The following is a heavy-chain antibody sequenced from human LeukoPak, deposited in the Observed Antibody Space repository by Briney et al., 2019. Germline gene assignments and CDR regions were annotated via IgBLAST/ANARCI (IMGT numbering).Heavy chain of an antibody. CDR1: GFTFSRYA. Sequence: GRSLRLSCAASGFTFSRYAFHWVRQAPGKGLEWVAVISYDGTNQYYADSVKGRFTISKDNSKNTLYLQISSLRSDDTAVYYCAREGEATKFCSSSSCIPDFWGQGTLVTVSS. J-gene: IGHJ4*02. D-gene: IGHD2-2*01. CDR2: ISYDGTNQ. CDR3: AREGEATKFCSSSSCIPDF. V-gene: IGHV3-30*04.